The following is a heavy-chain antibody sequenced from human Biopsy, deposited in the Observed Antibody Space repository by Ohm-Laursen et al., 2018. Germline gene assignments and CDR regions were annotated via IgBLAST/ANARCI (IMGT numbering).Heavy chain of an antibody. CDR1: GGSLSSYY. V-gene: IGHV4-4*07. Sequence: PSETLSLTCTVSGGSLSSYYWSWIRQPAGKGLEWIGRIYSSGSTNYNPSLQSRVSISVDTSRNQVSLTLSSVTAADTAVYYCARDSGILNYGNFKYYHYYGMDVWGQGTKVTVSS. J-gene: IGHJ6*02. CDR2: IYSSGST. CDR3: ARDSGILNYGNFKYYHYYGMDV. D-gene: IGHD4-11*01.